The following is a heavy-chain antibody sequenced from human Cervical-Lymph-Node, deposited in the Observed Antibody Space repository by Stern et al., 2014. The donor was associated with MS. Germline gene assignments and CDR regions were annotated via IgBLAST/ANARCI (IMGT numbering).Heavy chain of an antibody. Sequence: QVQLQESGPGLVKPSETLSLTCTVSGASISSYYWSWIRQPPGQGLEWIGYIYNSGSTNYNPSLKSRVTISVDTSKNQFSLKLSSVTAADTAVYYCASGKQWLVHDYWGQGTLVTVSS. CDR3: ASGKQWLVHDY. D-gene: IGHD6-19*01. CDR2: IYNSGST. J-gene: IGHJ4*02. CDR1: GASISSYY. V-gene: IGHV4-59*01.